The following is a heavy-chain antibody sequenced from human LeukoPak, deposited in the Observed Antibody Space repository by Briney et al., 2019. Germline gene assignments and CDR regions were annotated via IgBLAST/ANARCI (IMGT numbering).Heavy chain of an antibody. CDR3: ATWGVATQFDY. CDR1: GFTFSHYY. J-gene: IGHJ4*02. D-gene: IGHD5-12*01. CDR2: IKQDGSEK. Sequence: GGSLRLSCAASGFTFSHYYMTWVRQAPGKGLEWVANIKQDGSEKYYVDSVKGRFTISRDNAKNSLYLQMNSLRAEDTAVYYCATWGVATQFDYWGQGTLVTVSS. V-gene: IGHV3-7*01.